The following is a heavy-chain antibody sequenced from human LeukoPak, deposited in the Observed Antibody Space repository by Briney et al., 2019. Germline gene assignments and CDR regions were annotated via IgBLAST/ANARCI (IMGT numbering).Heavy chain of an antibody. Sequence: GESLKISCNGSGYSFTSFWIGWVRHVPGKGLEWMGIMYPGDSDTRYSPSFQGQVTISADKSSSTAYLQWSSLKASDTAMYYCARQKYNWSDEGGAFDIWGQGTMVTVSS. D-gene: IGHD1-20*01. CDR1: GYSFTSFW. CDR2: MYPGDSDT. J-gene: IGHJ3*02. V-gene: IGHV5-51*01. CDR3: ARQKYNWSDEGGAFDI.